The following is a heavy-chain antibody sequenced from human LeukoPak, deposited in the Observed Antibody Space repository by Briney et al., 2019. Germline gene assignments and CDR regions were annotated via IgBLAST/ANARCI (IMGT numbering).Heavy chain of an antibody. J-gene: IGHJ6*02. D-gene: IGHD2-21*02. CDR2: ISSSGSTI. Sequence: GGSLRLSCAASGFTFSDYYMSWIHQAPGKGLEWVSYISSSGSTIYYADSVKGRFTISRDNAKNSLYLQMNSLRAEDTAVYYCARDLAYCGGDCYLAYYYGMDVWGQGTTVTVSS. CDR1: GFTFSDYY. V-gene: IGHV3-11*01. CDR3: ARDLAYCGGDCYLAYYYGMDV.